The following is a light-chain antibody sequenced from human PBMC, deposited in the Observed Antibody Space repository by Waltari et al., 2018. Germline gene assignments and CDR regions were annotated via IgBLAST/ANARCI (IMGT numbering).Light chain of an antibody. CDR3: QQFNSYPIT. J-gene: IGKJ5*01. CDR2: DAS. CDR1: QGISSA. Sequence: AIQLTQSPSSLSASVGDRVTITCRASQGISSALAWYQQKPGKAHKLLIYDASRLESAVPSRLSGXXXXXXXXXXISSLQPEDFATYYCQQFNSYPITFGQGTRLEIK. V-gene: IGKV1-13*02.